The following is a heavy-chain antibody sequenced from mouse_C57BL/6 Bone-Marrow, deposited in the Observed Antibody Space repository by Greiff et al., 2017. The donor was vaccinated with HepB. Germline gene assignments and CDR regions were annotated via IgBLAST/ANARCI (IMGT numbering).Heavy chain of an antibody. D-gene: IGHD1-1*01. CDR1: GFTFSDYG. CDR2: ISSGSSTI. CDR3: ARPGYYGSYWYFDV. Sequence: EVQVVESGGGLVKPGGSLKLSCAASGFTFSDYGMHWVRQAPEKGLEWVAYISSGSSTIYYADTVKGRFTISRDNAKNTLFLQMTRLRSEDTAMYYCARPGYYGSYWYFDVWGTGTTVTVSS. V-gene: IGHV5-17*01. J-gene: IGHJ1*03.